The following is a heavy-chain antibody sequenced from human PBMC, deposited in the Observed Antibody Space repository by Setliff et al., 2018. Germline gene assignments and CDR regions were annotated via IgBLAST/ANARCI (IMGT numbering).Heavy chain of an antibody. J-gene: IGHJ4*02. CDR1: GYSISSGYY. Sequence: SSETLSLTCAVSGYSISSGYYWGWIRQPPGKGLELIGYIHHSGSTYYNPSLKSRVTISADTSKNQFSLTLTSVTATDTAVYYCARHFSSSWYFDYWGQGTQVTVSS. V-gene: IGHV4-38-2*01. CDR2: IHHSGST. CDR3: ARHFSSSWYFDY. D-gene: IGHD6-13*01.